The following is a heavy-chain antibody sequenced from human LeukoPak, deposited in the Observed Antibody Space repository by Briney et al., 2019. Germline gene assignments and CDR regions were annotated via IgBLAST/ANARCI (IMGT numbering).Heavy chain of an antibody. V-gene: IGHV3-7*01. CDR1: GFTFSTYW. CDR3: ATGPLDY. CDR2: IKKDGSEE. J-gene: IGHJ4*02. Sequence: GGSLRLSCAASGFTFSTYWMDWVRQAPGKGLEWVGNIKKDGSEEYYVDSVKGRFTISRENAKNSVYLQMNSLRAEDTAVYYCATGPLDYWGQGTLVTVSA.